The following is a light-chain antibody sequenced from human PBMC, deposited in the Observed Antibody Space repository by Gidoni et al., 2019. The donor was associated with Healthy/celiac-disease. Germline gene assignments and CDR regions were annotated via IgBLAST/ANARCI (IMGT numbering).Light chain of an antibody. J-gene: IGKJ5*01. CDR1: QSISSY. CDR2: AAS. V-gene: IGKV1-39*01. Sequence: DIQMTQSPSSLSASVGDRVTITCRASQSISSYLNWYQQKPGKAPKLLCYAASSLQSRVPSRFSGSGSGTDFTLTIRSLQPEYFATYYCQQSYSTPRTFGQGTRLEIK. CDR3: QQSYSTPRT.